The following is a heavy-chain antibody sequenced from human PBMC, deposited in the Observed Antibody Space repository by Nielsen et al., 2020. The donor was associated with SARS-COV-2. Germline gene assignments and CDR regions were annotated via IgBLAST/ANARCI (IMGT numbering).Heavy chain of an antibody. Sequence: GESLKISCAASGITFDDYGMSWVRQAPGKGLEWVSGINWSGDNTGYADSMKGRFTISRDNAKNSLFLQMNSLRAEDTAFYYCARGGVLWFAELPDYWGQGTLVTVSS. CDR1: GITFDDYG. V-gene: IGHV3-20*04. J-gene: IGHJ4*02. CDR3: ARGGVLWFAELPDY. D-gene: IGHD3-10*01. CDR2: INWSGDNT.